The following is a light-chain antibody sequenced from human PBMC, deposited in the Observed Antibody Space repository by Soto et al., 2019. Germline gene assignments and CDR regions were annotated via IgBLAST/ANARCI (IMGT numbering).Light chain of an antibody. Sequence: DIQMTQSPSTLSASVGDRVTITFRASPSISSWLAWYQQKQGPAPKLLIYTASTLESGVPSRFSGSGSGTESTLTISSLQPDDFSTDYCQQYNSYPWTFGQGTKVEIK. V-gene: IGKV1-5*03. CDR2: TAS. CDR1: PSISSW. J-gene: IGKJ1*01. CDR3: QQYNSYPWT.